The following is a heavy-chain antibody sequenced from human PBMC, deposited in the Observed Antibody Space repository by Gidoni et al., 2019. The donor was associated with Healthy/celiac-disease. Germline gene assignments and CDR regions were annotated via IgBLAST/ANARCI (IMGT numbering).Heavy chain of an antibody. Sequence: QLQLQESGPGLVKPSETLSLTCTVSGGSISSSSYYWGWIRQPPGKGLEWIGSIYYSGSTYYNPSLKSRVTISVDTSKNQFSLKLSSVTAADTAVYYCARHVWETRAGYFQHWGQGTLVTVSS. J-gene: IGHJ1*01. D-gene: IGHD3-16*01. V-gene: IGHV4-39*01. CDR3: ARHVWETRAGYFQH. CDR1: GGSISSSSYY. CDR2: IYYSGST.